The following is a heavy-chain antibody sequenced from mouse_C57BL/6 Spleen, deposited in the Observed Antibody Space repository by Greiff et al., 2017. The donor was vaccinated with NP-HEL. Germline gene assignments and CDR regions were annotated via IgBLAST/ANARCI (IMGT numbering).Heavy chain of an antibody. J-gene: IGHJ3*01. D-gene: IGHD4-1*01. CDR1: GFTFSSYA. CDR2: ISDGGSYT. CDR3: ARASSPGRGFAY. Sequence: EVQVVESGGGLVKPGGSLKLSCAASGFTFSSYAMSWVRQTPGKRLEWVATISDGGSYTYYPDNVKGRFTISRDNAKNNPYLQMSHLKSEDTAMYYCARASSPGRGFAYWGQGTLVTVSA. V-gene: IGHV5-4*01.